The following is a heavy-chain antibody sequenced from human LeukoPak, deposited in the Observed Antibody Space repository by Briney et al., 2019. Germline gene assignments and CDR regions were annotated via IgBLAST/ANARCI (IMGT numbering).Heavy chain of an antibody. D-gene: IGHD3-22*01. CDR1: GFTFSSYA. V-gene: IGHV3-23*01. J-gene: IGHJ4*02. CDR3: AKDYDSSGYYYLPDY. CDR2: ISGSGGST. Sequence: PGGSLRLSCAVSGFTFSSYAMSWVRQAPGKGLEWVSAISGSGGSTYYADSVKGRFTISRDNSKNTLYLQMNSLRAEDTAVYYCAKDYDSSGYYYLPDYWGQGTLVTVSS.